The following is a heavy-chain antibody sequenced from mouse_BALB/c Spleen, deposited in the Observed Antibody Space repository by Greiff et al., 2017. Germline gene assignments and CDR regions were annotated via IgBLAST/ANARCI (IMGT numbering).Heavy chain of an antibody. CDR1: GFAFSSYD. D-gene: IGHD2-3*01. J-gene: IGHJ2*01. V-gene: IGHV5-12-1*01. CDR3: ARRPATDDDSYFDY. Sequence: EVKLVESGGGLVKPGGSLKLSCAASGFAFSSYDMSWVRQTPEKRLEWVAYISSGGGSTYYPDTVKGRFTISRDNAKNTLYLQMSSLKSEDTAMYYCARRPATDDDSYFDYWGQGTTVTVSA. CDR2: ISSGGGST.